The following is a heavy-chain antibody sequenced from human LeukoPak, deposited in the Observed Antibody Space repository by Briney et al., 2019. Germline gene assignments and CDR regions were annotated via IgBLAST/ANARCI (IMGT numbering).Heavy chain of an antibody. CDR3: ARKGLRYFDWLSD. J-gene: IGHJ1*01. Sequence: QSGGSLRLSCAASGFSVSSNFMSWVRQAPGKGLEWVSVIYSGGSTYYADSVKGRFTISRDSTKSTLYLQMNSLRAEDTAIHYCARKGLRYFDWLSDWGQGTLVTVSS. V-gene: IGHV3-66*01. CDR1: GFSVSSNF. D-gene: IGHD3-9*01. CDR2: IYSGGST.